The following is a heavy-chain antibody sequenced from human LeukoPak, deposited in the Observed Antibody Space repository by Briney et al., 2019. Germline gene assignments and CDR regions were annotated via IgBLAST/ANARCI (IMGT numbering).Heavy chain of an antibody. J-gene: IGHJ4*02. V-gene: IGHV4-39*01. D-gene: IGHD3-22*01. CDR3: ARFPDYYYDSSGAGDY. CDR2: IYYSGST. CDR1: GGSISSSSYY. Sequence: SETLSLTCTVSGGSISSSSYYWGWIRQPPGKGLEWIGSIYYSGSTYYNPSLKSRVTISVDTSKNQFSLELSSVTAADTAVYYCARFPDYYYDSSGAGDYWGQGTLVTVSS.